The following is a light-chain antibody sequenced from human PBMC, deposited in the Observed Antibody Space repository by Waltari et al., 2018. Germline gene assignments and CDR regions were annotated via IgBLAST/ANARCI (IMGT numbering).Light chain of an antibody. J-gene: IGKJ4*01. V-gene: IGKV1-33*01. CDR3: QQYDTPLS. CDR1: QDIYNS. Sequence: IQITQSPPSLSASVGDRVTITCQANQDIYNSLTWYPQKPGKAPNRRIYGASNLEPGVPSRFSGSGSGTHFTFTISSLQPDDVATYYCQQYDTPLSFGGGTKVAIK. CDR2: GAS.